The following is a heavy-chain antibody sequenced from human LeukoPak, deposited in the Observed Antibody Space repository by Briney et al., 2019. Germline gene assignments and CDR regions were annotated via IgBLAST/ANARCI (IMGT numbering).Heavy chain of an antibody. CDR3: ARGLELRGGDDY. D-gene: IGHD3-16*01. J-gene: IGHJ4*02. CDR1: GGSFSGYY. Sequence: SETLSLTCAVYGGSFSGYYWSWIRQPPGKGLEWIGEINHSGGTNYNPSLKSRVTISVDTSKNQFSLKLSSVTAADTAVYYCARGLELRGGDDYWGQGTLVTVSS. V-gene: IGHV4-34*01. CDR2: INHSGGT.